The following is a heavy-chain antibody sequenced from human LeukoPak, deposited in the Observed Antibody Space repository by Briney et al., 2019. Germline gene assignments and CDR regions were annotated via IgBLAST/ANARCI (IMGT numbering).Heavy chain of an antibody. CDR2: ISWNRGSI. J-gene: IGHJ4*02. CDR3: ASSGSYGFDY. Sequence: GRSLRLSCAASGFTFDDYAMHWVRQAPGKGLEWVSGISWNRGSIGYADSVKGRFNISRDNAKNSLYLQMNSLRAEDTALYYCASSGSYGFDYWGQGTLVTVSS. D-gene: IGHD1-26*01. V-gene: IGHV3-9*01. CDR1: GFTFDDYA.